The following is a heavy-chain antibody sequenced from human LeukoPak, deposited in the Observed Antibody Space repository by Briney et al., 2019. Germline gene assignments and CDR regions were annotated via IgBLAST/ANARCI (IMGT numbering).Heavy chain of an antibody. Sequence: GESLKISCKGSGYRFINYWIGWVRQMPGKGLEWMGVVFPGDSDTRYSPSFQGQVTISVDKSISTAYLQWSSLKASDTAMYYCARPNLTSGTYYIDYWGQGTLVTVSS. V-gene: IGHV5-51*01. CDR3: ARPNLTSGTYYIDY. J-gene: IGHJ4*02. CDR2: VFPGDSDT. CDR1: GYRFINYW. D-gene: IGHD3-10*01.